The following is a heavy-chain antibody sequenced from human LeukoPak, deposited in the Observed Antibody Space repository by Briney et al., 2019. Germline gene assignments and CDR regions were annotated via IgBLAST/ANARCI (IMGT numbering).Heavy chain of an antibody. CDR1: GFTFGSYG. CDR2: IWYDGSNK. CDR3: AKGIDRFNKTDY. J-gene: IGHJ4*02. V-gene: IGHV3-33*06. D-gene: IGHD1-14*01. Sequence: GSLRLSCAASGFTFGSYGMHWVRQAPGKGLEWVAVIWYDGSNKYYADSVKGRFTISRDNSKNTLYLQMNSLRAEDTAVYYCAKGIDRFNKTDYWGQGTLVTVSS.